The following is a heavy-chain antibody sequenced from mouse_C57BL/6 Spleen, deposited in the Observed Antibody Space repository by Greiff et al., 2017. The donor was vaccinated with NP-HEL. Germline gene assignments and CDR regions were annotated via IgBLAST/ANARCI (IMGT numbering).Heavy chain of an antibody. J-gene: IGHJ2*01. Sequence: VQLQQPGAELVRPGSSVKLSCKASGYTFTSYWMDWVKQRPGQGLEWIGNIYPSDSETHYNQKFKDKATLTVDKSSSTAYMQLSSLTSEDSAVYYCAREGNGPYYFDYWGQGTTLTVSS. CDR2: IYPSDSET. V-gene: IGHV1-61*01. CDR3: AREGNGPYYFDY. CDR1: GYTFTSYW.